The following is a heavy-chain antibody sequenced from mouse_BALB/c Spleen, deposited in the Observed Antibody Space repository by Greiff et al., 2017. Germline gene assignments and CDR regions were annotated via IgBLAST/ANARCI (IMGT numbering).Heavy chain of an antibody. D-gene: IGHD1-1*01. V-gene: IGHV5-6-5*01. J-gene: IGHJ2*01. CDR3: ARGEEYYGSSYYFDY. Sequence: EVMLVESGGGLVKPGGSLKLSCAASGFTFSSYAMSWVRQTPEKRLEWVASISSGGSTYYPDSVKGRFTISRDNARNILYLQMSSLRSEDTAMYYCARGEEYYGSSYYFDYWGQGTTLTVSS. CDR1: GFTFSSYA. CDR2: ISSGGST.